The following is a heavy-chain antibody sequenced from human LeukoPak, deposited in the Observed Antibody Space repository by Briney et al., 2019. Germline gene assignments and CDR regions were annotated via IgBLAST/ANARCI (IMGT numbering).Heavy chain of an antibody. CDR1: GFTFSSYA. Sequence: PGGSLRLSCAASGFTFSSYAMHWVRQAPGKGLGWVAVISYDGSNKYYADSLKGRFTISRDNSKNTLYLQMNSLRAEDTAVYYCAREDGTDDYYDYYGMDVSGQGTTVTVSS. D-gene: IGHD1-14*01. V-gene: IGHV3-30-3*01. CDR2: ISYDGSNK. J-gene: IGHJ6*01. CDR3: AREDGTDDYYDYYGMDV.